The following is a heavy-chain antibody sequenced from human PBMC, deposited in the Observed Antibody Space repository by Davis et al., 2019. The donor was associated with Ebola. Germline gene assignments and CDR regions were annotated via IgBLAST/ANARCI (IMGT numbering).Heavy chain of an antibody. D-gene: IGHD2-15*01. CDR2: IRSKANSYAT. J-gene: IGHJ4*02. V-gene: IGHV3-73*01. CDR3: PSQLHCSGGSCYSKG. CDR1: GFTFSGSA. Sequence: GESLKISCAASGFTFSGSAMHRVRQASGKGLEWVGRIRSKANSYATAYAASVKGRFTISRDDSKNTAYLQMNSLKTEETAVYYCPSQLHCSGGSCYSKGWGQGTLVTVSS.